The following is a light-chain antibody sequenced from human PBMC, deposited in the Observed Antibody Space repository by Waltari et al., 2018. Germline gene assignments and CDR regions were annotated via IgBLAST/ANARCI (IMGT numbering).Light chain of an antibody. V-gene: IGLV2-23*02. CDR3: CSYAGLGIYV. Sequence: QSGLTQPSSVSGSPGQSITITCTGTSSHVGNYNLVSWYQQYPGKAPTLMVYEVTKRTSGVSDRFSVSKSGNTASLTISGLQSEDEADYYCCSYAGLGIYVFGTGTKVTVL. CDR1: SSHVGNYNL. CDR2: EVT. J-gene: IGLJ1*01.